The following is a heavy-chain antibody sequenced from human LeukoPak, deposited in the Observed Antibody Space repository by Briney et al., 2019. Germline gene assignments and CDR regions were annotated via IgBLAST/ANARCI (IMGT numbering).Heavy chain of an antibody. Sequence: SETLSLTCTVSGGSTNNYYWSWIRQPAGKGLEWIGRIYTRGSTNYNPSLKSRVTMSVDTSKNQFSLKLSSVTAADTAVYYCARARYCSADICSGGDAFDIWGQGTMVSVSS. J-gene: IGHJ3*02. V-gene: IGHV4-4*07. CDR1: GGSTNNYY. CDR2: IYTRGST. D-gene: IGHD2-15*01. CDR3: ARARYCSADICSGGDAFDI.